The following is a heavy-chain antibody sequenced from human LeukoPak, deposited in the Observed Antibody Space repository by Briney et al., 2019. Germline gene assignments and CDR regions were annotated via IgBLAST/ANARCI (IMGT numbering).Heavy chain of an antibody. CDR3: ARGGGLDV. V-gene: IGHV3-7*03. CDR1: GFTFSSYW. Sequence: GGSLRLSCAASGFTFSSYWMNWARQAPGKGLKWVASINHNGNVNYYVDSVKGRFTISRDNAKNSLYLQMSNLRAEDTAVYFCARGGGLDVWGQGASVTVSS. D-gene: IGHD3-16*01. J-gene: IGHJ6*02. CDR2: INHNGNVN.